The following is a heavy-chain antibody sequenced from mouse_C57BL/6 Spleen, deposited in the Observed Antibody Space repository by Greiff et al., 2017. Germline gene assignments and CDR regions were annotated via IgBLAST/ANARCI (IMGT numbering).Heavy chain of an antibody. D-gene: IGHD1-2*01. CDR2: ISYDGSN. CDR1: GYSITSGYY. Sequence: EVQLVESGPGLVKPSQSLSLTCSVTGYSITSGYYWNWIRQFPGNKLEWMGYISYDGSNNYNPSLKNRISITRDTSKNQFFLKLNSVTTEDTATYYCAREGSLGYFDVWGTGTTVTVSS. J-gene: IGHJ1*03. V-gene: IGHV3-6*01. CDR3: AREGSLGYFDV.